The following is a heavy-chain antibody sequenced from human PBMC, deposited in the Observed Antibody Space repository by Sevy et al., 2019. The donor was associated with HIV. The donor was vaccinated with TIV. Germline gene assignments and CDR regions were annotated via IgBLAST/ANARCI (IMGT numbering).Heavy chain of an antibody. CDR3: ARDVGEGGGYYGMDV. CDR2: IKQDGSEK. D-gene: IGHD3-3*01. J-gene: IGHJ6*02. CDR1: GFTFSSYW. V-gene: IGHV3-7*01. Sequence: GGSLRLSCAASGFTFSSYWMSWVRQAPGKGLEWVANIKQDGSEKYYVDSVKGRFTISRDNAKNSLYLQMNSLRAEDTAVYYCARDVGEGGGYYGMDVWGQGTTVTVSS.